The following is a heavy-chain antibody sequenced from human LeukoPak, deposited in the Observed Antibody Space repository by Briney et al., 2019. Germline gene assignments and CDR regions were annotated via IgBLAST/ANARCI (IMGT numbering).Heavy chain of an antibody. J-gene: IGHJ4*02. CDR1: GFTFDEYG. Sequence: GGSLRLSCAASGFTFDEYGMSWVRQAPGKGMKWVSSINWDGGSTAYADSVQGRFTISRDNAKNSLHLQMKSLRAEDTALYYCARDSFSGSSLDYWGQGTLVTVSS. D-gene: IGHD1-26*01. CDR2: INWDGGST. V-gene: IGHV3-20*04. CDR3: ARDSFSGSSLDY.